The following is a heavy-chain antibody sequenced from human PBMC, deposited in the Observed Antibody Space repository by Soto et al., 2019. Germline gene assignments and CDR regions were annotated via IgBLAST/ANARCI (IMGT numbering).Heavy chain of an antibody. CDR3: ARGVRNYYGVDV. CDR1: GFTFSSYW. V-gene: IGHV3-74*01. CDR2: INTDGSTT. D-gene: IGHD2-21*01. Sequence: GGSLRLSCAASGFTFSSYWMHWVRQAPGKGLVWVSRINTDGSTTNYADSVKGRFTISRDNAKNTVRLQMNSLRAEDAAVYYCARGVRNYYGVDVWGQGTTVTVSS. J-gene: IGHJ6*02.